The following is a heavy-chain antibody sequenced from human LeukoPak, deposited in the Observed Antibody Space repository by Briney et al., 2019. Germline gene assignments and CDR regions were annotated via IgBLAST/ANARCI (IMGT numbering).Heavy chain of an antibody. CDR1: GGTFSSYT. J-gene: IGHJ4*02. V-gene: IGHV1-69*02. D-gene: IGHD3-3*01. CDR3: AISSFEFWSGYFDY. Sequence: SSVKVSCKASGGTFSSYTISWVRQAPGQGLEWMGRIIPILGIANYAQKFQGRVTITADKSTSTAYMELSSLRSEDTAVYYCAISSFEFWSGYFDYWGQGTLVTVSS. CDR2: IIPILGIA.